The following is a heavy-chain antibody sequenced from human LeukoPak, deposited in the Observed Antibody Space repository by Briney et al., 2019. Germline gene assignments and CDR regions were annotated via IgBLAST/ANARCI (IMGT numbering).Heavy chain of an antibody. CDR3: ARVRGTAWVSMYFDY. CDR1: GFTFTSHS. CDR2: ITSSSTTI. J-gene: IGHJ4*02. V-gene: IGHV3-48*02. D-gene: IGHD2-21*02. Sequence: PGGSLRLSCATSGFTFTSHSMNWVRQAPGKGLEWVSFITSSSTTIYYADSVKGRFTISRDNAKNSLYLQMNSLRDEDTAVYYCARVRGTAWVSMYFDYWSQGTLVTVSS.